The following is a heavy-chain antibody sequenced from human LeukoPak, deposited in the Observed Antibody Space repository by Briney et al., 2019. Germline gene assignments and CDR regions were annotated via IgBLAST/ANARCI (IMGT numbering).Heavy chain of an antibody. J-gene: IGHJ4*02. CDR3: ARRRDLYSGSYYPFDY. CDR2: IYPGDSDA. V-gene: IGHV5-51*01. Sequence: GESLKISCKGSGYSFTNYWIGWVRQMPGKSLKWMGIIYPGDSDARYSPSFQGQVTISADKSISTAYLQWSSLKASDTAMYYCARRRDLYSGSYYPFDYWGQETLVTVSS. CDR1: GYSFTNYW. D-gene: IGHD1-26*01.